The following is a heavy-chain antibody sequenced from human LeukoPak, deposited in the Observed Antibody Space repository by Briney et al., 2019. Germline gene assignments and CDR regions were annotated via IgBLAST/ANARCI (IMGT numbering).Heavy chain of an antibody. CDR1: GYSFTSYW. V-gene: IGHV5-51*01. CDR2: IYPGDSDT. CDR3: ARDHTITFEGEGYYFDY. Sequence: GESLKTSCKGSGYSFTSYWIGWVRQMPGKGLEWTGIIYPGDSDTRYSPSFQGQVTISADKSISTAYLQWSSLKAADMAVYYCARDHTITFEGEGYYFDYWGQGTLVTVSS. D-gene: IGHD3-16*01. J-gene: IGHJ4*02.